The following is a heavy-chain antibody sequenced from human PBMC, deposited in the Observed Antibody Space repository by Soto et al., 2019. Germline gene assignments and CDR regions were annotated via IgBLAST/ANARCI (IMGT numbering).Heavy chain of an antibody. J-gene: IGHJ4*02. CDR1: GGSFSGYY. CDR3: ARSVGGYYENKFQLDY. CDR2: IYYSGST. Sequence: PSETLSLTCAVYGGSFSGYYWSWIRQPPGKGLEWIGFIYYSGSTNYNPSLKSRVAMTRDTSTSTVYVELTSLTSEDTAVYFCARSVGGYYENKFQLDYWGEGTLVTVSS. D-gene: IGHD3-22*01. V-gene: IGHV4-59*01.